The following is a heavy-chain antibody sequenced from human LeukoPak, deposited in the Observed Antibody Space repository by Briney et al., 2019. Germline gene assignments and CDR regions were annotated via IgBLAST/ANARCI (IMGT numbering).Heavy chain of an antibody. J-gene: IGHJ5*02. CDR1: GEFFRAYY. Sequence: SETLSLTCGVHGEFFRAYYWSWVRQAPGKGLEWIGDINHSATTKYNPSLASRVTISVDTSKNQFSLKLTSVTAADTAVYCARGGYYGSGNDFRFDPWGQGTLVTVSS. CDR2: INHSATT. CDR3: ARGGYYGSGNDFRFDP. V-gene: IGHV4-34*07. D-gene: IGHD3-10*01.